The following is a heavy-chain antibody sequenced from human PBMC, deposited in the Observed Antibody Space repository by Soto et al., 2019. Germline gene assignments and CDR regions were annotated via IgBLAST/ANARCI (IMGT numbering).Heavy chain of an antibody. CDR2: IILIFGTA. V-gene: IGHV1-69*01. D-gene: IGHD1-26*01. Sequence: QVQLVQSEAEVKKPWFSVRVSCKASGGTFSSYAISWVRQAPGQGREWMGGIILIFGTANYAQKFQGRVTITADESRSTAYMELISLRSEEPEVYYCAREGGVILGATLAYWGQGTLVPVSS. CDR3: AREGGVILGATLAY. CDR1: GGTFSSYA. J-gene: IGHJ4*02.